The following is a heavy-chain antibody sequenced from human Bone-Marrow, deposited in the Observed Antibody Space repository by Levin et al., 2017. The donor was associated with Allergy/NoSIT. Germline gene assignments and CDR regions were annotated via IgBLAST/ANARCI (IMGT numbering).Heavy chain of an antibody. V-gene: IGHV1-2*06. Sequence: PGGSLRLSCKGSGYTFTGYFMHWVRQAPGKGLEWMGRIDPHNGDTIYAQKFNDRVTMTWDTSTSTAYMELSSLTSGDAAMYYCARGHCSSVTCDHGHWGQGTLVAVSS. CDR1: GYTFTGYF. CDR2: IDPHNGDT. J-gene: IGHJ4*02. CDR3: ARGHCSSVTCDHGH. D-gene: IGHD6-19*01.